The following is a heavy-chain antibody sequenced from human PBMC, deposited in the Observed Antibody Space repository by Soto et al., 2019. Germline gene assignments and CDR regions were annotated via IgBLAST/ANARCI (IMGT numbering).Heavy chain of an antibody. Sequence: EVQLVESGGVVVQPGESLRLSCAATGFTFDAYTMHWVRQTPDKGLERDSLISGDGQTTYYSDSLKGRFTISRDNSKNSLFLQMTSLRTEDTALYYCVKTHMRVLVFDALDIWGQGTRVTVAS. J-gene: IGHJ3*02. V-gene: IGHV3-43*01. CDR2: ISGDGQTT. CDR3: VKTHMRVLVFDALDI. D-gene: IGHD3-22*01. CDR1: GFTFDAYT.